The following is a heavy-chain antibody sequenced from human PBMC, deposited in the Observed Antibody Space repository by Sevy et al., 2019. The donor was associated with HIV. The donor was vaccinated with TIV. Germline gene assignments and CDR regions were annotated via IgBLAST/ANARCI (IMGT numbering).Heavy chain of an antibody. D-gene: IGHD6-13*01. CDR1: GFTFSSYW. CDR2: IYVDGRTA. CDR3: GRVPVAAAGTGIDY. J-gene: IGHJ4*02. Sequence: GGSLGLSCAASGFTFSSYWMHWVRQAPGKGLVWLSRIYVDGRTASYADSVKGRFAISRDNAKNTLYLQMNSLRDEDTAVYYCGRVPVAAAGTGIDYWGQGTLVTVSS. V-gene: IGHV3-74*01.